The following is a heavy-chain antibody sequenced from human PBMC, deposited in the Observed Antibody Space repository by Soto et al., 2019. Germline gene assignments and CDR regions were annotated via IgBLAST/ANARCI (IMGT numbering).Heavy chain of an antibody. V-gene: IGHV3-30*04. Sequence: QVQLVESGGGVVQPGRSLRLSCAASGFIFSNYAMHWVRQAPGKGLEWVAVISYDGSNKYYADSVKGRFTISRDNSKNTLYLQMNSLRDEDTAVFYCARELLSSSLYAMDVWGQGTTVTVCS. CDR2: ISYDGSNK. CDR3: ARELLSSSLYAMDV. D-gene: IGHD6-6*01. J-gene: IGHJ6*02. CDR1: GFIFSNYA.